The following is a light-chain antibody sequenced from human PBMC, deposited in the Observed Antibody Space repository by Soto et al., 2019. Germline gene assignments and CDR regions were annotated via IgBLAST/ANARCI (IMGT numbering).Light chain of an antibody. J-gene: IGLJ2*01. CDR3: QVWDSSPLDVI. CDR1: NIGSKS. Sequence: SYELTQSPSVSVAPGQTARLTCGGDNIGSKSVHWYQQKPGQAPVLVVYDDTDRPSGIPERFSGSNSGNTATLTITRVEAGDEADYYCQVWDSSPLDVIFAGGTQLTVL. V-gene: IGLV3-21*02. CDR2: DDT.